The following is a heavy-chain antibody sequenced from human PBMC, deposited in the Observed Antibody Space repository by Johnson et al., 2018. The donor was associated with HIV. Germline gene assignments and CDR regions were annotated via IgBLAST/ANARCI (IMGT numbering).Heavy chain of an antibody. D-gene: IGHD2-21*01. Sequence: VQLVESGGGLVKPGGSLRLSCAASGFTFSDYHMTWIRQAPGKGLEGVSYINSAGGTKHYADSVKGRFTISRDNAKNSLYLQMSSLRTEDTAVYYCSTGDIVVVLGAILLPLHDAFDIWGQGTMVTVSS. CDR3: STGDIVVVLGAILLPLHDAFDI. CDR1: GFTFSDYH. V-gene: IGHV3-11*01. CDR2: INSAGGTK. J-gene: IGHJ3*02.